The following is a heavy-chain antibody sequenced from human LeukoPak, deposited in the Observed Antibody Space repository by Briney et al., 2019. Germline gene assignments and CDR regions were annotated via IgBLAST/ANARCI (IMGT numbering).Heavy chain of an antibody. CDR1: GASVSASGYF. CDR3: ARDWDGAFDFNTFDI. V-gene: IGHV4-39*07. J-gene: IGHJ3*02. Sequence: SETLFLTCTVSGASVSASGYFWGWIRQPPGKGLEWIGTLHYSGSTYYNTSLRSRVTISVDTSKNQFSLKLNSATSADTAIYYCARDWDGAFDFNTFDIWGLGTMVTVSS. D-gene: IGHD4/OR15-4a*01. CDR2: LHYSGST.